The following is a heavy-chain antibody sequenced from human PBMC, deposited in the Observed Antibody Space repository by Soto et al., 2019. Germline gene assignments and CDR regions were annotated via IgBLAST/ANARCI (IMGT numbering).Heavy chain of an antibody. J-gene: IGHJ6*02. CDR3: AKAYFDFWSGSHYYQYGMDV. CDR1: GFTFNDYG. V-gene: IGHV3-30*18. CDR2: VSSDGTNK. D-gene: IGHD3-3*01. Sequence: HVQLVESGGRVVQPGRSLRLSCAGSGFTFNDYGMHWVRQAPGKGLEWVAVVSSDGTNKYYADSVKGRFTISRDDSKNTLSLQMNSLRTEDTAMYYCAKAYFDFWSGSHYYQYGMDVWGQGTTVTVSS.